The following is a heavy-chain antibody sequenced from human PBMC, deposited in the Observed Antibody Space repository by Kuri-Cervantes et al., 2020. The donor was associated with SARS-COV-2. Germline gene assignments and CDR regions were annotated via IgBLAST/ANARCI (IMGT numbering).Heavy chain of an antibody. CDR1: GASFSGYY. CDR3: ARVLFTRGGYYYRGKNWFDP. V-gene: IGHV4-34*01. CDR2: INHSGST. J-gene: IGHJ5*02. Sequence: SQTLSLTCAVYGASFSGYYWNWIRQPPGKGLEWIGEINHSGSTNYNPSLKSRVTISVDTSKNQFSLKLSSVTAADTAVYYCARVLFTRGGYYYRGKNWFDPWGQGTLVTVSS. D-gene: IGHD3-22*01.